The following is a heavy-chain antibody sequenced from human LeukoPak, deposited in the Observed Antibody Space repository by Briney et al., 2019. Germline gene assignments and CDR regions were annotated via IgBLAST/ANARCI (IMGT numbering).Heavy chain of an antibody. CDR2: INHSGST. Sequence: SETLSLTCAVYGGSFSGYYWSWSRQPPGKGLEWIGEINHSGSTNYNPSLKSRVTISVDTSKNQFSLKLSSVTAADTAVYYCARGHAAAGIRTWFDPWGQGTLVTVSS. CDR1: GGSFSGYY. V-gene: IGHV4-34*01. J-gene: IGHJ5*02. CDR3: ARGHAAAGIRTWFDP. D-gene: IGHD6-13*01.